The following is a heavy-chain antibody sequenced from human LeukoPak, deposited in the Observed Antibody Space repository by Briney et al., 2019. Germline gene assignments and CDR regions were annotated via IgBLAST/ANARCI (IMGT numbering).Heavy chain of an antibody. CDR1: GFSFRNYA. V-gene: IGHV3-64*02. CDR2: INTDGRIT. CDR3: TRDGGSFCDFDY. D-gene: IGHD1-26*01. Sequence: GGSLGLSCVASGFSFRNYATHWVRQAPGNGLEYVSVINTDGRITYYADSVKGRFTISRDNSQNTVYLQMDSLRGEDMAVYYCTRDGGSFCDFDYWGQGALVTVSS. J-gene: IGHJ4*02.